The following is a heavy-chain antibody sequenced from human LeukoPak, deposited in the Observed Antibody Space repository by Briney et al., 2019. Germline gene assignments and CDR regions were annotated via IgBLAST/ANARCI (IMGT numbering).Heavy chain of an antibody. J-gene: IGHJ5*02. D-gene: IGHD1-26*01. Sequence: GGSLRLFCAASGFTFSSYAMHWVRQAPGKGLEWVAVISYDGSNKYYADAVKGRFTISRDNSKNTLYLQMNSLRAEDTAVYYCARPRGPGDWFDPWGQGTLVTVSS. CDR1: GFTFSSYA. CDR3: ARPRGPGDWFDP. V-gene: IGHV3-30-3*01. CDR2: ISYDGSNK.